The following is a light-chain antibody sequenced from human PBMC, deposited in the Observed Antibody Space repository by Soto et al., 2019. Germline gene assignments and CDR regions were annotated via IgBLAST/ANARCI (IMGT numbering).Light chain of an antibody. CDR2: RVT. Sequence: QSVLIQPRSVSGSPGQSVTISCTGTSSDVGPYNFVSWFQHHPGKAPKPIIFRVTQRPSGVPYRFSGSKSGNTASLTISGLQAEDEADYYCCSFAGRDTYVVFGGGTKLTVL. J-gene: IGLJ2*01. V-gene: IGLV2-11*01. CDR1: SSDVGPYNF. CDR3: CSFAGRDTYVV.